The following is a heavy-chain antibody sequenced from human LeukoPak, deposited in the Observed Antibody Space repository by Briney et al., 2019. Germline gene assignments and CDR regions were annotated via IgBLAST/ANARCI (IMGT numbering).Heavy chain of an antibody. D-gene: IGHD3-10*01. CDR2: IYSDGSST. CDR3: ARVVEYYYGSGYLYGAFDI. J-gene: IGHJ3*02. CDR1: GFTLSSYW. Sequence: GGSLRLSCAASGFTLSSYWMHWVRHAPGKGLVWVSRIYSDGSSTTYADSVKGRFTISRDNAKNTLYLQMNSLRAEDTAVYYCARVVEYYYGSGYLYGAFDIWGQGTMVTVSS. V-gene: IGHV3-74*01.